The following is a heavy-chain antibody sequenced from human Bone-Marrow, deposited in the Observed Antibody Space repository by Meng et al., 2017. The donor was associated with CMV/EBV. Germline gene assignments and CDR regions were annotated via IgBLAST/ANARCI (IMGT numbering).Heavy chain of an antibody. CDR2: IYYSGST. CDR1: GGSISSYY. Sequence: GSLRLSCTVSGGSISSYYWSWIRQPPGKGLEWIGYIYYSGSTNYNPSLKSRVTISVDTSKNQFSLKLSSVTAADTAVYYCARVFTSFAFDIWGQGTMVNVSS. J-gene: IGHJ3*02. CDR3: ARVFTSFAFDI. D-gene: IGHD1-26*01. V-gene: IGHV4-59*01.